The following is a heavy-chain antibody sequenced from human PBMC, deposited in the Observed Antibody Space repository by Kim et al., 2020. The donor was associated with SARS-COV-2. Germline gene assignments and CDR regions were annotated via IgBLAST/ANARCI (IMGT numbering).Heavy chain of an antibody. CDR2: INHSGST. J-gene: IGHJ6*02. D-gene: IGHD6-6*01. CDR1: GGSFSGYY. CDR3: ARGRSSSSFPYYYYYGMDV. V-gene: IGHV4-34*01. Sequence: SETLSLTCAVYGGSFSGYYWSWIRQPPGKGLEWIGEINHSGSTNYNPSLKSRVTISVDTSKNQFSLKLSSVTAADTAVYYCARGRSSSSFPYYYYYGMDVWGQGTTVTVSS.